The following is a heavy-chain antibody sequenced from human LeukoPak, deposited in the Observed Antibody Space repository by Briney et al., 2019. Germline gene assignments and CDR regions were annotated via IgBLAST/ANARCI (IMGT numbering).Heavy chain of an antibody. CDR3: ARILMYCSGWPVKWDY. Sequence: KTSETLSLTCAVSGYSISSGYYWGWIRPPPGKGLEWSGSIYHSGSTYYNPSLKSRVTISVDTSKNHFSLKLSSVTAADTAVYYCARILMYCSGWPVKWDYWGQGTLVTVSS. J-gene: IGHJ4*02. D-gene: IGHD6-19*01. CDR1: GYSISSGYY. CDR2: IYHSGST. V-gene: IGHV4-38-2*01.